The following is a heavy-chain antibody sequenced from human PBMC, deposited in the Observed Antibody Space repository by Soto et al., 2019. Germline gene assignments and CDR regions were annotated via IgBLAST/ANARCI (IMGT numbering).Heavy chain of an antibody. D-gene: IGHD6-13*01. V-gene: IGHV3-30*03. CDR2: ISYDGGDK. CDR3: ARDLSTGAADYYFDY. Sequence: PGWSLRLSCEASGFSCNNLAMHWVRQAPGKGLEWVAVISYDGGDKYYADSVKGRFTISRDNSKNTLYLQMNGLRAEDTAVYYCARDLSTGAADYYFDYWNQGALVTGSS. CDR1: GFSCNNLA. J-gene: IGHJ4*02.